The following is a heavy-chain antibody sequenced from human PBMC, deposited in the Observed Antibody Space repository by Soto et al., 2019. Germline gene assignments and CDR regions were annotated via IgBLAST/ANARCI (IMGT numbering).Heavy chain of an antibody. V-gene: IGHV3-74*01. CDR2: ISTDGTGT. J-gene: IGHJ4*02. CDR3: ARGLGVVRPYDSSLYFDY. CDR1: GFTFSDYW. Sequence: GGSLRLSCAASGFTFSDYWMHWIRQVPGKGLMWVSLISTDGTGTFYADSVKGRFTISRDNPKNTLYLQINSLRAEDTAVYYCARGLGVVRPYDSSLYFDYWGQGTLVTVSS. D-gene: IGHD3-22*01.